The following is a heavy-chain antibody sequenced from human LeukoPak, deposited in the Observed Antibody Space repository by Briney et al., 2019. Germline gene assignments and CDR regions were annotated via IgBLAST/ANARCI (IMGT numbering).Heavy chain of an antibody. Sequence: GSSVKVSCKASGGTFSSYAISWVRQAPGQGLEWMGIINPSGGTTSYAQKFQGRVTMTRDTSTSTIYMELSSLRSEDTAVYYCARSLTGYYDSSGFWGQGTLVTVSS. CDR1: GGTFSSYA. CDR2: INPSGGTT. J-gene: IGHJ4*02. D-gene: IGHD3-22*01. CDR3: ARSLTGYYDSSGF. V-gene: IGHV1-46*01.